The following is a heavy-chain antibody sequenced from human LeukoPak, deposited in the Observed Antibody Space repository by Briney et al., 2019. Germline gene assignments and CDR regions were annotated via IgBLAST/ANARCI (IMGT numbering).Heavy chain of an antibody. Sequence: PGGSLRLSCAASGFIFSRYWMHWVRQVPGKGLVWVSRVNPDGSSITYADSVKGRFTSSRDNAKNTLYLQMNRLRVEDTAVYYCGRGGSYGDYWGQGILVTVSS. D-gene: IGHD3-16*01. CDR3: GRGGSYGDY. CDR1: GFIFSRYW. V-gene: IGHV3-74*01. J-gene: IGHJ4*02. CDR2: VNPDGSSI.